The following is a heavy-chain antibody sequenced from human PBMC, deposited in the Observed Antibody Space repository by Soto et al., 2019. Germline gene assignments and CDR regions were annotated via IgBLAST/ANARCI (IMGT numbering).Heavy chain of an antibody. D-gene: IGHD5-18*01. Sequence: PSEILSLTCPVSGGSISSYCWSWIRQPPGKGLEWIGYIYYSGSTNYNPSLKSRVTISVDTSKNQFSLKLSSLTAVDTAVYYCARLRDTAMDPFDYWGQGTLVTVSS. CDR1: GGSISSYC. V-gene: IGHV4-59*01. J-gene: IGHJ4*02. CDR3: ARLRDTAMDPFDY. CDR2: IYYSGST.